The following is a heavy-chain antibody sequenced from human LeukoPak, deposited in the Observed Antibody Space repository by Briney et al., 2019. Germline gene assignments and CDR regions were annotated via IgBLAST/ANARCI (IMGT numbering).Heavy chain of an antibody. D-gene: IGHD5-24*01. V-gene: IGHV3-23*01. CDR3: ARRRRDGYKGVRLDAFDI. CDR1: GFTFSSYA. CDR2: ISGSGGST. J-gene: IGHJ3*02. Sequence: GGSLRPSCAASGFTFSSYAMSWVRQAPGKGLEWVSAISGSGGSTYYADSVKCRFTISINNSKNTLYLQMNSLRAEDTAVYYCARRRRDGYKGVRLDAFDIWGQGTMVTVSS.